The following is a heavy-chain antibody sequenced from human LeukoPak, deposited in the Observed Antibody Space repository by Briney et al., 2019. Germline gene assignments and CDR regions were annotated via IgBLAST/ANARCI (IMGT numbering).Heavy chain of an antibody. CDR1: GFTFSSYW. V-gene: IGHV3-7*01. CDR3: ARDLSSSWPLNDAFDI. J-gene: IGHJ3*02. Sequence: GGSLRLSCAASGFTFSSYWMSWVRQAPGKGLEWVANIKQDGSEKYYVDSVKGRFTISRDNAKNSLYLQMNSLRAEDTAVYDCARDLSSSWPLNDAFDIWGQGTMVTVSS. CDR2: IKQDGSEK. D-gene: IGHD6-13*01.